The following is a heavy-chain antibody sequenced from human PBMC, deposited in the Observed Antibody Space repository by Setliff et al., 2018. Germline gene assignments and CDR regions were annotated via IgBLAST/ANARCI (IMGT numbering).Heavy chain of an antibody. Sequence: PGGSLRLSCTASGFSFSLYWMSWLRQAPGKGLEWVASIKGDGSDEYYLGSVRGRFTSSRDNAKDSLFLQMNSLRDEDTAVYYCARERVGRYYYYHMDVWGKGTTVTVSS. CDR3: ARERVGRYYYYHMDV. J-gene: IGHJ6*03. D-gene: IGHD1-26*01. CDR2: IKGDGSDE. CDR1: GFSFSLYW. V-gene: IGHV3-7*03.